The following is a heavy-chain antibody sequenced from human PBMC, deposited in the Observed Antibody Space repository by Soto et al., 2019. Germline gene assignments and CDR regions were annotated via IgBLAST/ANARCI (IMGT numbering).Heavy chain of an antibody. J-gene: IGHJ4*02. CDR2: TYYRSKWYS. Sequence: SQTLSLTCAISGDSVSINSAAWNLIRQSPSRGLEWLGRTYYRSKWYSGYAVSMKSRITIKPDTSKNQFSLQLNSVTPEDTAVYYCARSSGYFDHWGRGILVTVSS. CDR3: ARSSGYFDH. V-gene: IGHV6-1*01. CDR1: GDSVSINSAA. D-gene: IGHD6-19*01.